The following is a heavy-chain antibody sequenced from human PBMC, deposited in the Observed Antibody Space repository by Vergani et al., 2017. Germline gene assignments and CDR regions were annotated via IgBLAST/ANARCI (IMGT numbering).Heavy chain of an antibody. D-gene: IGHD5-18*01. CDR1: GFTFSSYS. CDR3: AGGVVTEGGHY. V-gene: IGHV3-48*04. J-gene: IGHJ4*02. Sequence: EVQLVESGGGLVQPGGSLRLSCAASGFTFSSYSMNWVRQAPGKGLEWVSYISSSSSTIYYADSVKGRFTISRDNAKNSLYLQMNSLRAEDTAVYYCAGGVVTEGGHYWGQGTLVTVSS. CDR2: ISSSSSTI.